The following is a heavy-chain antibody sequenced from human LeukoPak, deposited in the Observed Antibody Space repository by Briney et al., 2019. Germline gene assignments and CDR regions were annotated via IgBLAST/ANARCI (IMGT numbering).Heavy chain of an antibody. Sequence: GGSLRLSCAASGFTFSSYAMSWVRQAPGKGLEWVSAISGSGGSTYYADSVKGRFTISRDNSKNMLYLQMNSLRAEDTAVYYCAKDRGSSSHIDYWGQGTLVTVSS. CDR3: AKDRGSSSHIDY. J-gene: IGHJ4*02. CDR2: ISGSGGST. CDR1: GFTFSSYA. V-gene: IGHV3-23*01. D-gene: IGHD6-13*01.